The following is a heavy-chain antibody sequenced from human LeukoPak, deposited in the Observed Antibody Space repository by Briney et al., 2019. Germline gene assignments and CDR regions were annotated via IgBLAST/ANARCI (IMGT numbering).Heavy chain of an antibody. Sequence: SETLSLTCTVSGGSISSGGYYWSWIRQPPGKGLEWIGEINHSGSTNYNPSLKSRVTISVDTSKNQFSLKLSSVTAADTAVYYCARVISSSLASSWYRNYYYGMDVWGQGTTVTVSS. D-gene: IGHD6-13*01. CDR3: ARVISSSLASSWYRNYYYGMDV. CDR2: INHSGST. V-gene: IGHV4-39*07. J-gene: IGHJ6*02. CDR1: GGSISSGGYY.